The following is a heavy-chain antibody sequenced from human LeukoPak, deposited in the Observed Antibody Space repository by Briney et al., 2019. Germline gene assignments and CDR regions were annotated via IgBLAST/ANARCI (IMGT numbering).Heavy chain of an antibody. CDR3: ARGRRYSYGFGFDY. V-gene: IGHV4-34*01. D-gene: IGHD5-18*01. Sequence: PETLSLTCAVYGGSFSGYYWSWIRQPPGKGLEWIGEINHSGSTNYNPSLKSRVTISVDTSKNQFSLKLSSVTAADTAVYYCARGRRYSYGFGFDYWGQGTLVTVSS. J-gene: IGHJ4*02. CDR1: GGSFSGYY. CDR2: INHSGST.